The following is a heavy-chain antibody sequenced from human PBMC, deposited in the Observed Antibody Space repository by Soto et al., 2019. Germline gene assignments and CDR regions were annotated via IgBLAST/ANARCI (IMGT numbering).Heavy chain of an antibody. V-gene: IGHV1-2*02. Sequence: QVQLAQSGPEVKKPGASVKVSCKAFGYTFTGYFMHWVRQAPGQGLEWLGWINPNSGATKYAQKFQGRVTLTRDTSINTADMEMSMLRSDDTAVYYCARGGGTILAPLPWGQGTLVTVSS. J-gene: IGHJ5*02. D-gene: IGHD3-3*01. CDR3: ARGGGTILAPLP. CDR2: INPNSGAT. CDR1: GYTFTGYF.